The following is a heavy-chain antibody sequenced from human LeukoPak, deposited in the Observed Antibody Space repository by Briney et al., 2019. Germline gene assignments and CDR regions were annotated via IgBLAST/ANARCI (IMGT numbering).Heavy chain of an antibody. CDR3: ARWGYSGYDLSLCWFDP. Sequence: SQTLSLTCTVSGASISSGSYYWGWIRQPAGKGLEWIGRIYTSGSTNYHPSLKSRVTISVDTSKKQFSHKLRSWTAAATAVYYCARWGYSGYDLSLCWFDPWGHGNVVTVSS. CDR1: GASISSGSYY. V-gene: IGHV4-61*02. D-gene: IGHD5-12*01. J-gene: IGHJ5*02. CDR2: IYTSGST.